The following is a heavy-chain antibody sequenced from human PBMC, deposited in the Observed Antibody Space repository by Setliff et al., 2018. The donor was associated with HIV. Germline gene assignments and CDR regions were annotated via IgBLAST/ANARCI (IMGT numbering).Heavy chain of an antibody. CDR2: INVDGSTT. Sequence: HPGGSLRLSCVASGLTFTNYWMHWVRQVPGKGLVWVSRINVDGSTTKYADPVKGRFTISRDNAKNTVFLQMTSLRAEDTALYYCATDMANSGREGDFDYWGQGTLVTVS. V-gene: IGHV3-74*01. CDR3: ATDMANSGREGDFDY. J-gene: IGHJ4*02. CDR1: GLTFTNYW. D-gene: IGHD6-19*01.